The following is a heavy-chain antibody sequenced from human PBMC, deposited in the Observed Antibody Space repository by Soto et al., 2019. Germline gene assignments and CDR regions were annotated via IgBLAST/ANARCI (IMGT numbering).Heavy chain of an antibody. D-gene: IGHD3-10*01. J-gene: IGHJ5*02. Sequence: SETLSLTCTVSGGSISSYYWSWVRQPPGKGLEWIGYIYYSGSTNYNPSLKSRVTISVDTSKNQFSLKLSSVTAADTAVYYCARLLWFGELFLSFWFDPWGQGTLVTVSS. V-gene: IGHV4-59*01. CDR1: GGSISSYY. CDR3: ARLLWFGELFLSFWFDP. CDR2: IYYSGST.